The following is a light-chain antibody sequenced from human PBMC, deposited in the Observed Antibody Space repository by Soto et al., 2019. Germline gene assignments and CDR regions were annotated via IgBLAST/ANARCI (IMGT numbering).Light chain of an antibody. Sequence: DIQMTQSPSTLSASVGDRVTITCRASQSISYWLAWYQQKPGTAPKLLIYKASNLESGVPSRFSGSGSGTEFTLTISRLQPDDFATYYCQQYETYSRTFGQGTNVEIK. J-gene: IGKJ1*01. CDR3: QQYETYSRT. CDR1: QSISYW. V-gene: IGKV1-5*03. CDR2: KAS.